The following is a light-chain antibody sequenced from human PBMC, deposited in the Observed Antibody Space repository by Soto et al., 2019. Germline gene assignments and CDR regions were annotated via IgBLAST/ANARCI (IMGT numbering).Light chain of an antibody. CDR1: ETVSTN. Sequence: ELVLTQSPATLSVSPGERAPLSCRATETVSTNLAWFQRKAGQPPRLLIYGSSTRATGVPDRFSGSGSGTEFALIISSLQSEDVAVYYCQQYSNWPPAITCGQGTRLEIK. CDR2: GSS. CDR3: QQYSNWPPAIT. J-gene: IGKJ5*01. V-gene: IGKV3-15*01.